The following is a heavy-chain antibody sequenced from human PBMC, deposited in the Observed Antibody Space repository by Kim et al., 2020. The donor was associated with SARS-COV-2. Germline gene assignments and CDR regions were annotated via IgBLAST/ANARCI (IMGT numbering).Heavy chain of an antibody. Sequence: NPTPKSRVTISVDTSKNQFSLKLSSVTAADTAVYYCARVWGVTMVRGVTRWGQGTLVTVSS. V-gene: IGHV4-39*01. J-gene: IGHJ4*02. CDR3: ARVWGVTMVRGVTR. D-gene: IGHD3-10*01.